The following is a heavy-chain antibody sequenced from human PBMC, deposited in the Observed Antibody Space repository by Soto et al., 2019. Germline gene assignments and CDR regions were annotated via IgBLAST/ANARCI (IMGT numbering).Heavy chain of an antibody. Sequence: GGSLRLSCAASGFTFSAYWMHWVRQAPGKGLVRVSRLNADGSRTDYADSVKGRFTISRDNARNTLYLQMNSLRPEDTAVYYCVRDGYPAWVYGVDVWGQGTTVTVSS. CDR3: VRDGYPAWVYGVDV. J-gene: IGHJ6*02. CDR2: LNADGSRT. CDR1: GFTFSAYW. D-gene: IGHD3-22*01. V-gene: IGHV3-74*01.